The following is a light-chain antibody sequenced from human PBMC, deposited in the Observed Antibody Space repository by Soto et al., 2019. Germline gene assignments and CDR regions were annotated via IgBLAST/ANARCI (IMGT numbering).Light chain of an antibody. V-gene: IGLV2-14*03. CDR3: RSHTRSTPYV. J-gene: IGLJ1*01. CDR1: IGDVSGYNF. Sequence: QYALTQPASVSGAPGKSGSISSGRTIGDVSGYNFVSWYQRYPGNDPTLMIYDVSTRPSGVSNPFSGSKSGNTASLTISGLHVEHEADYYCRSHTRSTPYVFRAGTKVTVL. CDR2: DVS.